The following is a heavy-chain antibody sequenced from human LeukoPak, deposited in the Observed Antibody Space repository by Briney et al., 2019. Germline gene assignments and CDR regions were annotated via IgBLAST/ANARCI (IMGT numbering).Heavy chain of an antibody. CDR1: GGSISSSSYY. CDR2: IYYSGST. D-gene: IGHD4-17*01. Sequence: KPSETLSLTCTVSGGSISSSSYYWGWIRQPPGKGLEWIGSIYYSGSTYYNPSLKSRVTISVDTSKNQFSLKLSSVTAADTAVYYCARYDYGDRLVYDYWGQGTLVTVSS. J-gene: IGHJ4*02. V-gene: IGHV4-39*01. CDR3: ARYDYGDRLVYDY.